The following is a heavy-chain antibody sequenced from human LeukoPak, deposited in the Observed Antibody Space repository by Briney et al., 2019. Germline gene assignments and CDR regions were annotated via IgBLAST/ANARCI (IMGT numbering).Heavy chain of an antibody. CDR3: AGGYSYGYWYFDL. CDR1: GFTFSSYG. CDR2: ISSSSSYI. Sequence: PGGSLRLSCAASGFTFSSYGMHWVRQAPGKGLEWVSSISSSSSYIYYADSVKGRFTISRDNAKNSLYLQMNSLRAEDTAVYYCAGGYSYGYWYFDLWGRGTLVTVSS. V-gene: IGHV3-21*01. D-gene: IGHD5-18*01. J-gene: IGHJ2*01.